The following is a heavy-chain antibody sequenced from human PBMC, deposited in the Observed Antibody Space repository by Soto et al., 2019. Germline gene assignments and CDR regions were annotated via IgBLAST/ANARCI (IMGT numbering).Heavy chain of an antibody. Sequence: EVQLLESGGGLVQPGGSLRLSCAASGFTFSSYVMSWVRQAPGKGLEWVSGISSGGGSTSYADSVKGRFTISRDNSKNTLYLQMSTLSAEDTAIYYCHPEVSGWFRSFDCWGQGTLVTVSS. CDR1: GFTFSSYV. CDR2: ISSGGGST. D-gene: IGHD6-19*01. J-gene: IGHJ4*02. CDR3: HPEVSGWFRSFDC. V-gene: IGHV3-23*01.